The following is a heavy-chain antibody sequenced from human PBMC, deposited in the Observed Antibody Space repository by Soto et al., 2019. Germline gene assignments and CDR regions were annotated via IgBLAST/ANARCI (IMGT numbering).Heavy chain of an antibody. CDR1: GGTFGSYA. D-gene: IGHD3-22*01. CDR2: IIPIFDTA. V-gene: IGHV1-69*12. CDR3: ASNKDYYDTSGPYYFDY. J-gene: IGHJ4*02. Sequence: QVQLVQSGAEVKKPGSSVKVACKASGGTFGSYAISWVRQAPGQGLEWMGGIIPIFDTANYAQKFQGRVTITADESTSTANMELSSLRSEDTAVYYCASNKDYYDTSGPYYFDYWGQGTLVTVSS.